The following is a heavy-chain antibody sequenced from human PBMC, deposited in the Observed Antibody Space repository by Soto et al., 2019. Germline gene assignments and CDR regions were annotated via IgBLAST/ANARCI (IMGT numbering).Heavy chain of an antibody. J-gene: IGHJ4*02. Sequence: QVPLVQSGGEVKKPGASVKVSCKVSGYTFTNYGISWVRQTPGQGLEWMGWLSAYSGNTNYTQKFQGRVTMTTDTSTSTAYMELRSLRSDDTAVYYCARDVGHYYDGSGYNMYFDYWGQGTLVTISS. D-gene: IGHD3-22*01. CDR2: LSAYSGNT. V-gene: IGHV1-18*01. CDR3: ARDVGHYYDGSGYNMYFDY. CDR1: GYTFTNYG.